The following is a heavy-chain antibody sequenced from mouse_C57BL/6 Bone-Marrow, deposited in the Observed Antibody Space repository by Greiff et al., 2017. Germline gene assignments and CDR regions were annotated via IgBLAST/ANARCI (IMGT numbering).Heavy chain of an antibody. CDR1: GYTFTSYW. J-gene: IGHJ2*01. CDR2: IFPTSGGT. CDR3: ARRGRLGRGFDY. V-gene: IGHV1-55*01. D-gene: IGHD4-1*01. Sequence: VQLQQPGAELVKPGASLKMSCKASGYTFTSYWITWVNQRPGQGLEWIGDIFPTSGGTNYNEKFKSMYKLTVDNTSNTTYMQLSSLTTEDSAVLYCARRGRLGRGFDYWGQGTTLTVSS.